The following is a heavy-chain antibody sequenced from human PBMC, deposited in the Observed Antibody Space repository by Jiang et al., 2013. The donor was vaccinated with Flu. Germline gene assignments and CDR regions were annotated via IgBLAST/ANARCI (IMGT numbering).Heavy chain of an antibody. CDR3: ARAITMVRGAKTLTTSP. V-gene: IGHV1-3*01. J-gene: IGHJ5*02. Sequence: SGAEVKKPGASVKVSCKASGYTFTSYAMHWVRQAPGQRLEWMGWINAGNGNTKYSQKFQGRVTITRDTSASTAYMELSSLRSEDTAVYYCARAITMVRGAKTLTTSPWGQGTLVTVSS. CDR1: GYTFTSYA. CDR2: INAGNGNT. D-gene: IGHD3-10*01.